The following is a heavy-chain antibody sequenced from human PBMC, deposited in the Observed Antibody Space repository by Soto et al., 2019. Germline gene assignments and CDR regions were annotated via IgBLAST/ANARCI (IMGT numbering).Heavy chain of an antibody. V-gene: IGHV3-74*01. D-gene: IGHD2-21*01. CDR3: ARGDGDRYEGNGYLGRH. Sequence: EVQLVESGGGLVQPGESLTLSCAASGFTFSSYWMHWVRQAPGKGLVWVSRIKSDGSGTYYADFVTGRLTISRDNAKKTLCLQMNSLRVEDTAGYFFARGDGDRYEGNGYLGRHWGQGTLVTVSS. J-gene: IGHJ4*02. CDR1: GFTFSSYW. CDR2: IKSDGSGT.